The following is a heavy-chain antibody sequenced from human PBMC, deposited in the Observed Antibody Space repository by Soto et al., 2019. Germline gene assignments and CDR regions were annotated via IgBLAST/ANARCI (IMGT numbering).Heavy chain of an antibody. V-gene: IGHV3-15*07. CDR1: GFTFSNAW. CDR3: TTDRDYDILTGYSTRWYYYYGMDV. D-gene: IGHD3-9*01. CDR2: IKSKTDGGTT. Sequence: PGGSLRLSCAASGFTFSNAWMNWVRQAPGKGLEWVGRIKSKTDGGTTDYAAPVKGRFTISRDDSKNTLYLQMNSLKTEDTAVYYCTTDRDYDILTGYSTRWYYYYGMDVWGQGTTVTVSS. J-gene: IGHJ6*02.